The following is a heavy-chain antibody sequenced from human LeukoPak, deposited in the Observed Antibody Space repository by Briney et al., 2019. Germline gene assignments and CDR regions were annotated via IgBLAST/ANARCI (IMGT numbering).Heavy chain of an antibody. Sequence: SETLSLTCAVYGASYNAYYWSWIRQPPGKGLEWIGDIDHRGTATYTPSLKSRLSISADASKNQFSLKLNSVTDADTAVYYCAVGITILGVAASFDSWGQGNLVIVSS. V-gene: IGHV4-34*01. CDR2: IDHRGTA. CDR1: GASYNAYY. D-gene: IGHD3-3*01. CDR3: AVGITILGVAASFDS. J-gene: IGHJ4*02.